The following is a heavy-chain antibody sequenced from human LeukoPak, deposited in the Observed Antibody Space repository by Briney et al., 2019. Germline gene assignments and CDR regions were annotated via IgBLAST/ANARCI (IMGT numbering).Heavy chain of an antibody. CDR2: ITSSSNYI. CDR1: GFTFSIYS. J-gene: IGHJ4*02. V-gene: IGHV3-21*01. Sequence: GGSLRLSCAASGFTFSIYSMNWVRQAPGKGLEWLSSITSSSNYIYYADSVKGRLTISRDSVQNSLYLQMNSLRAEDTAMYYCARDRGYFDNWGQGTLVTVSS. CDR3: ARDRGYFDN.